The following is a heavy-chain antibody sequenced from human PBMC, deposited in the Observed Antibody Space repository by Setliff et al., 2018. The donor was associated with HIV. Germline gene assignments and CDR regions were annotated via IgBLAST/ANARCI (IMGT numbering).Heavy chain of an antibody. CDR2: VTPDGGDK. V-gene: IGHV3-7*01. CDR3: VGDLARVIAH. J-gene: IGHJ4*02. Sequence: GGSLRLSCAASGFMFGVDWMSWVRQTPGKGLEWVASVTPDGGDKYYANSMRGRFTISRDNGKNAVYLQMNSLTAEDTALYYCVGDLARVIAHWGQGTLVTVSS. D-gene: IGHD2-21*01. CDR1: GFMFGVDW.